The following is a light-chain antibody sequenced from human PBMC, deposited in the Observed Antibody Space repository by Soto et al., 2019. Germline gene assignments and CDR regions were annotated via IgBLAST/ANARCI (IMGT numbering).Light chain of an antibody. V-gene: IGKV3-20*01. CDR3: QQYGSSPGT. J-gene: IGKJ1*01. CDR2: GAS. CDR1: QSVSSSY. Sequence: EIVLTQSSGTLSLSPGERATLSCRASQSVSSSYLAWYQQKPGQAPRLLIYGASSRATGIPDRFSGSGSGTDFTVTNSRLEPEDFAVYYCQQYGSSPGTFGQGTKVEIK.